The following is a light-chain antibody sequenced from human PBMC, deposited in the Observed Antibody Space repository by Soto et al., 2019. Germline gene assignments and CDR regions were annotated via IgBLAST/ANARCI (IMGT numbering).Light chain of an antibody. CDR3: QQYSNWSRT. J-gene: IGKJ1*01. V-gene: IGKV3-15*01. Sequence: EIVMTQSPATLSMSPGERATLSCRASQSVSSNLAWFQQKPGQAPRLLIYGASTRATGIPARFSGSGSGTEFTLTISSLQSEDFAVYYCQQYSNWSRTFGQGTKVEIK. CDR1: QSVSSN. CDR2: GAS.